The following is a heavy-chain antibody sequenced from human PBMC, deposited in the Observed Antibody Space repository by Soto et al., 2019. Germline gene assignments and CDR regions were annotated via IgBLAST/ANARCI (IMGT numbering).Heavy chain of an antibody. V-gene: IGHV4-31*03. Sequence: TCTVSGGSISSGGYYWSWIRQHPGKGLEWIGYIYYSGSTYYNPSLKSRVTISVDTSKNQFSLKLSSVTAADTAVYYCARDSDWNYGMDVWGQGTTVTVSS. J-gene: IGHJ6*02. CDR3: ARDSDWNYGMDV. CDR2: IYYSGST. D-gene: IGHD1-1*01. CDR1: GGSISSGGYY.